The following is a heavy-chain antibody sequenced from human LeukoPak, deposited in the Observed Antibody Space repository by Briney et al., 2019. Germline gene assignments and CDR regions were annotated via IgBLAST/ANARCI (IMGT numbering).Heavy chain of an antibody. V-gene: IGHV3-15*01. J-gene: IGHJ4*02. CDR1: GFTFSNAW. CDR3: TTADAYSYDSSGYYYFDY. D-gene: IGHD3-22*01. CDR2: IKSKTYGGTT. Sequence: PGGALRLSCAASGFTFSNAWMNWVRQAAGKGLDWVGRIKSKTYGGTTDYAAPVKARFTIPRDDSKNTLYLQMNSLKPEDTAVYYCTTADAYSYDSSGYYYFDYWGQGTLVTVSS.